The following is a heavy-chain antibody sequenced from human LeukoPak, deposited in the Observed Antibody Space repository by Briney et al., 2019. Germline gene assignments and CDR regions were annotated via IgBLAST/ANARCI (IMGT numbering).Heavy chain of an antibody. CDR2: ISSSSSTI. J-gene: IGHJ4*02. D-gene: IGHD1-26*01. CDR1: GFTFSSYS. CDR3: ARGGGATDY. V-gene: IGHV3-48*04. Sequence: GGSLRLSFAASGFTFSSYSMNWVRQAPGKGLEWVSYISSSSSTIYYADSVKGRFTISRDNAKNSLYLHMNSLRAEDTAVYYCARGGGATDYWGQGTLVTVSS.